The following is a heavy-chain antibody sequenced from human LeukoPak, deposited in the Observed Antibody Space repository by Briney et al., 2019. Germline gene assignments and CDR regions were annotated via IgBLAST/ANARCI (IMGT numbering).Heavy chain of an antibody. CDR1: GFTFSSYA. V-gene: IGHV3-23*01. D-gene: IGHD3-22*01. CDR3: AKEGYDSSGYYPPNFDY. Sequence: PGGSLRLSCAASGFTFSSYAMGWVRQAPGKGLEWVSAISGSGGSTYYADSVKGRFTISRDNSKDTLYLQMNSLRAEDTAVYYCAKEGYDSSGYYPPNFDYWGQGTLVTVSS. CDR2: ISGSGGST. J-gene: IGHJ4*02.